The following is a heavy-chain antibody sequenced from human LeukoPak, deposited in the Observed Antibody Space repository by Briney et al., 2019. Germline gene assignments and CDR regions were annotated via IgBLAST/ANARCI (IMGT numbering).Heavy chain of an antibody. CDR3: ARDGDVRGYYGSGNHFDY. D-gene: IGHD3-10*01. CDR1: GFTFSSYS. J-gene: IGHJ4*02. CDR2: ISSSSSYI. V-gene: IGHV3-21*01. Sequence: PGGSLRLSCAASGFTFSSYSMNWVRQAPGKGLEWVSSISSSSSYIYYADSVKGRFTISRDNAKNSLCLQMNSLRAEDTAVYYCARDGDVRGYYGSGNHFDYWGQGTLVTVSS.